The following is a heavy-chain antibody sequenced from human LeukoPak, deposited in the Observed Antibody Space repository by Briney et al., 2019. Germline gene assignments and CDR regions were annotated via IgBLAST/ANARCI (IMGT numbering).Heavy chain of an antibody. Sequence: GASVKVSCKASGYTFYTYGLSWVRQAPGQGLEWMGWISPYSGHANYAQKLQGRVTMTTDTSTSTAYMELRSLRSDDTAMYYCARDPGVSSSGSYAPGWFDPWGQGSLVTVSS. CDR1: GYTFYTYG. CDR3: ARDPGVSSSGSYAPGWFDP. J-gene: IGHJ5*02. D-gene: IGHD6-19*01. V-gene: IGHV1-18*04. CDR2: ISPYSGHA.